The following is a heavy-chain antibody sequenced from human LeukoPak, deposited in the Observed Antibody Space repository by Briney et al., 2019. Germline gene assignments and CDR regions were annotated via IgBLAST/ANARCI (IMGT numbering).Heavy chain of an antibody. Sequence: ASVKVSCKASGYTFTSYYMHWVRQAPGQGLEWMGIINPSGGSTSYAQKFQGRVTMTRDTSTSTVYMELSSLRSEDTAVYYCVRAWGYSGYARAEYFQHWGQGTLVTVSS. D-gene: IGHD5-12*01. V-gene: IGHV1-46*01. CDR3: VRAWGYSGYARAEYFQH. J-gene: IGHJ1*01. CDR1: GYTFTSYY. CDR2: INPSGGST.